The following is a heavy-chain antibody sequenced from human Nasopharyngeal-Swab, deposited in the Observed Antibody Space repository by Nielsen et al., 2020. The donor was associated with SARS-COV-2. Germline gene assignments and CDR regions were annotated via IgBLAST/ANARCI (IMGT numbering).Heavy chain of an antibody. CDR1: GFTYW. CDR2: INEDGSET. D-gene: IGHD1-26*01. Sequence: GGSLRLSCATSGFTYWMSWVRQAPGKGLEWVASINEDGSETYYEDSVKGRFTISRDNAKNSLYLQMNSLRAEDTAIYYCAKDHGYGGGATPAYDYWGQGTLVTVSS. CDR3: AKDHGYGGGATPAYDY. V-gene: IGHV3-7*01. J-gene: IGHJ4*02.